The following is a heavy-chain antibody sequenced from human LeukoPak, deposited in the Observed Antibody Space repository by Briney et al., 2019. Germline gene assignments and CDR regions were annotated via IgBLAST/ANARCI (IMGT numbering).Heavy chain of an antibody. V-gene: IGHV3-30-3*01. CDR3: ARGQGIGYYYDSSGIGYFDY. D-gene: IGHD3-22*01. CDR2: ISYDGSNK. CDR1: GFTFSSYA. Sequence: GRSLRLSCAASGFTFSSYAMHWVRQAPGKGLEWVAVISYDGSNKCYADSVKGRFTISRDNSKNTLYLQMNSLRAGDTAVYYCARGQGIGYYYDSSGIGYFDYWGQGTLVTVSS. J-gene: IGHJ4*02.